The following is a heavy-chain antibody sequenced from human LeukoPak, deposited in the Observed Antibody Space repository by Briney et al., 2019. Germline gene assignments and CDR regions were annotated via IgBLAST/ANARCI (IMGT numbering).Heavy chain of an antibody. CDR2: IYPGDSDT. D-gene: IGHD3-10*01. Sequence: GESLKISCKGSGYSFTSYWISWVRQMPGKGLEWMGIIYPGDSDTRYSPSFQGQVTISADKSISTAYLQWSSLKASDTAMYYCARPHNYGSGSYYFDYWGQGTLVTVSS. J-gene: IGHJ4*02. V-gene: IGHV5-51*01. CDR1: GYSFTSYW. CDR3: ARPHNYGSGSYYFDY.